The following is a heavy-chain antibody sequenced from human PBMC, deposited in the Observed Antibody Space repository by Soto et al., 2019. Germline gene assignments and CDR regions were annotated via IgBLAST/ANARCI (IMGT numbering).Heavy chain of an antibody. CDR2: ISAYNGNT. CDR3: ARKDIVATIGKSAEYFQH. Sequence: GASVKVSCKASGYTFTSYGISWVRQAPGQGLEWMGWISAYNGNTNSAQNFQGRVSMTTDTSTSTAYMELRSLRSDDTAVYYCARKDIVATIGKSAEYFQHWGQGTLVTVSS. CDR1: GYTFTSYG. D-gene: IGHD5-12*01. V-gene: IGHV1-18*01. J-gene: IGHJ1*01.